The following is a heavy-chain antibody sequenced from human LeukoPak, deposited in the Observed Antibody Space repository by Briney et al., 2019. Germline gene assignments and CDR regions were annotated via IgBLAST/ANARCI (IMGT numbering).Heavy chain of an antibody. CDR1: GFTFSSYA. Sequence: GGSLRLSCAASGFTFSSYAMSWVRQAPGKGLEWVSVIYSGGSTYYADSVKGRFTISRDNSKNTLYLQMNSLRAEDTAVYYCARVLVAATSDGMDVWGQGTTVTVSS. CDR3: ARVLVAATSDGMDV. V-gene: IGHV3-66*01. CDR2: IYSGGST. J-gene: IGHJ6*02. D-gene: IGHD2-15*01.